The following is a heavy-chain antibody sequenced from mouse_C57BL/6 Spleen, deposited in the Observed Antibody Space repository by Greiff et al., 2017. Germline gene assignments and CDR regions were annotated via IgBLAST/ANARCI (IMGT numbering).Heavy chain of an antibody. D-gene: IGHD2-4*01. CDR1: GFTFSNYW. CDR3: TVYYDYDEGFAY. V-gene: IGHV6-3*01. CDR2: IRLKSDNYAT. Sequence: DVMLVESGGGLVQPGGSMKLSCVASGFTFSNYWMNWVRQSPEKGLEWVAQIRLKSDNYATHYAESVKGRFTISSDDSNSSVYLQMNNLRAEDTVIYYCTVYYDYDEGFAYWGQGTLVTVSA. J-gene: IGHJ3*01.